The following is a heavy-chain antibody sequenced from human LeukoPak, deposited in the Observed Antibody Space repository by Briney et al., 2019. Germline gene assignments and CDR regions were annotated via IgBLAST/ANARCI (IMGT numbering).Heavy chain of an antibody. D-gene: IGHD2-2*01. Sequence: PGRSLRLSCAASGFTFSSYAMHWVRQAPGKGLEWVALISYDGSNKYYADSVKGRFTSSRDNSKNTLYLQMSSLRAEDTAVYYCARQYCSTTSCYRYLYSYYYMDVWGKGTTVTVSS. J-gene: IGHJ6*03. CDR1: GFTFSSYA. V-gene: IGHV3-30-3*01. CDR3: ARQYCSTTSCYRYLYSYYYMDV. CDR2: ISYDGSNK.